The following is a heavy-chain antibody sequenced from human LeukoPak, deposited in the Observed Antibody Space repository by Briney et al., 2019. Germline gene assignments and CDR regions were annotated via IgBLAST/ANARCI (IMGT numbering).Heavy chain of an antibody. Sequence: GGSLRLSCAASGFTFSSYSMNWVRQAPGKGLEWVSSISSSSSYIYYADSVKGRFTISRDNAKNSLYLQMNSLRAEDTAVYYCARGKEEIRGVITHWGQGTLVTVSS. V-gene: IGHV3-21*01. D-gene: IGHD3-10*01. CDR3: ARGKEEIRGVITH. CDR1: GFTFSSYS. CDR2: ISSSSSYI. J-gene: IGHJ4*02.